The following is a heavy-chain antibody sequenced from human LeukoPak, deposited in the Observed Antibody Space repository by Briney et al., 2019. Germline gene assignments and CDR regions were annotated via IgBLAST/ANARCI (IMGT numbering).Heavy chain of an antibody. CDR1: TYTFTGYY. CDR2: INPNSGGT. V-gene: IGHV1-2*02. CDR3: ARDGGDYGNWFDP. J-gene: IGHJ5*02. D-gene: IGHD4-17*01. Sequence: ASVKVSCKASTYTFTGYYMHWVRQAPGQGLEWMGWINPNSGGTNYAQKFQGRVTMTRDTSISTAYMELSRLRSDDTAVYYCARDGGDYGNWFDPWGQGTLVTVSS.